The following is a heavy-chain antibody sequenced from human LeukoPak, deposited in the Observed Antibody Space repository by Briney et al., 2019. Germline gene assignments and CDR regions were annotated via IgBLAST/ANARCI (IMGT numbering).Heavy chain of an antibody. D-gene: IGHD5-18*01. CDR2: INHSGST. CDR3: AGATVDTAMVYDY. Sequence: SETLSLTCAVYGGSFSGYYWSWIRQPPGKGLEGIGEINHSGSTNYNPSLKSRVTISVDTSKNQFSLKLSSVTAADTAVYYCAGATVDTAMVYDYWGQGTLVTVSS. J-gene: IGHJ4*02. CDR1: GGSFSGYY. V-gene: IGHV4-34*01.